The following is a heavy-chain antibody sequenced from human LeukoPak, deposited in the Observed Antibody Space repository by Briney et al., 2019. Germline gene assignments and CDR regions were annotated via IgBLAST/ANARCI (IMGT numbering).Heavy chain of an antibody. V-gene: IGHV4-4*07. CDR1: GGSISSYY. CDR3: ARRKGLDDSSGYYYYYYYMDV. D-gene: IGHD3-22*01. J-gene: IGHJ6*03. CDR2: IYTSGST. Sequence: SETLSLTCTVSGGSISSYYWSWIRQPAGKGLEWIGRIYTSGSTNYNPSLKSRVTMSVDTSKNQFSLKLSSVTAADTAVYYCARRKGLDDSSGYYYYYYYMDVWGKGTTVTISS.